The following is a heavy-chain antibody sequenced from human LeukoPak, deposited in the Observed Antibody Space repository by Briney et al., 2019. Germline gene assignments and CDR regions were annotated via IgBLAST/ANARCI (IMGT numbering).Heavy chain of an antibody. CDR1: GFTFSSYW. Sequence: GGSLRLSCAVSGFTFSSYWMSWVRQAPGKGLEWVANIMQDGSEKYYVDSVKGRFTISRDNAKNSLYLQMNSLRAEDTAVYYCARALEDFGVYYDFYMDVRGKGTTVTVSS. V-gene: IGHV3-7*01. D-gene: IGHD3-3*01. CDR2: IMQDGSEK. CDR3: ARALEDFGVYYDFYMDV. J-gene: IGHJ6*03.